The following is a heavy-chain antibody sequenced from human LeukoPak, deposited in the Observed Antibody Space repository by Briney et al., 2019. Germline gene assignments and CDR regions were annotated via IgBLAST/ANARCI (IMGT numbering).Heavy chain of an antibody. CDR3: AKWSGFGDD. V-gene: IGHV3-23*01. J-gene: IGHJ4*02. D-gene: IGHD3-10*01. Sequence: GGSLRLSCAASGFTFSSNSMTWVRQTPGKGLEWVSGISGSGDSTYYADSVKGRFTISRDNSRNTLYLQMSGLRAEETAVYYCAKWSGFGDDWGQGTLVTVSS. CDR2: ISGSGDST. CDR1: GFTFSSNS.